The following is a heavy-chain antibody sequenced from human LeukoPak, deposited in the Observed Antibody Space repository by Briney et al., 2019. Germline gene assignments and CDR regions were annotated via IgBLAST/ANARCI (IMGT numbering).Heavy chain of an antibody. CDR2: ISANGGDT. CDR1: GFTLSNFA. V-gene: IGHV3-23*01. J-gene: IGHJ4*02. CDR3: AKASGSGYGKDYFDY. D-gene: IGHD1-26*01. Sequence: GGSLRLSCAASGFTLSNFAMGWVRQAPGKGLQWVSLISANGGDTYYADSVKGRFTISTDNSKNTLYLQMNSLRAEDTAVYYCAKASGSGYGKDYFDYWGQGTLVTVSS.